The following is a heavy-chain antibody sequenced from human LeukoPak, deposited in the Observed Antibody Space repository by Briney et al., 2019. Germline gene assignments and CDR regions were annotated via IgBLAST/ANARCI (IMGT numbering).Heavy chain of an antibody. CDR3: AREYGVRREMDY. V-gene: IGHV3-21*01. CDR1: GFTFSSYS. Sequence: GGSLRLSCAASGFTFSSYSMNWVRQAPGKGLEWVSSISSSSSYIYYADSVKGRFTISRDNAKNSLYLQMNSLRAEDTAVYYCAREYGVRREMDYWGQGTLVTVSS. CDR2: ISSSSSYI. J-gene: IGHJ4*02. D-gene: IGHD3-3*01.